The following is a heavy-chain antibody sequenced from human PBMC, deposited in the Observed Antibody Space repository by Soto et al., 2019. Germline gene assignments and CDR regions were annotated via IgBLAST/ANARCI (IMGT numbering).Heavy chain of an antibody. CDR3: ARARDYGDFPNYYFDY. D-gene: IGHD4-17*01. V-gene: IGHV4-30-2*01. CDR2: IYPSGNT. J-gene: IGHJ4*02. Sequence: PSETLSLTCTVSGGSISSGGYSWNWIRQPPGKGLEWIGYIYPSGNTYYNPSLKSRVTISVDRSKNQFSLKMSSVTAADTAVYYCARARDYGDFPNYYFDYWGQGTLVTVSS. CDR1: GGSISSGGYS.